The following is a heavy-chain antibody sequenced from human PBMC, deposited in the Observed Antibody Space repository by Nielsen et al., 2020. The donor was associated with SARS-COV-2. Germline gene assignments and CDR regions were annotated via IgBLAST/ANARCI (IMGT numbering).Heavy chain of an antibody. CDR1: GYTFTTYG. J-gene: IGHJ3*02. V-gene: IGHV1-18*01. Sequence: ASVKVSCKASGYTFTTYGISWVRQAPGQGLEWMGWISTYNGNTNYAQKFQDRVTMTTDTSTSTAYMELRSLRADDTALYYCARGGHAFDIWGQGTVVTVSS. CDR2: ISTYNGNT. CDR3: ARGGHAFDI. D-gene: IGHD3/OR15-3a*01.